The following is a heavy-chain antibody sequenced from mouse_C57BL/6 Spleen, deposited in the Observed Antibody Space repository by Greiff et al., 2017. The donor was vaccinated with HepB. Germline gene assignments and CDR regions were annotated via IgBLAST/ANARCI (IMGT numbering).Heavy chain of an antibody. J-gene: IGHJ4*01. CDR3: TRRVTTVEYYAMDY. V-gene: IGHV1-15*01. CDR1: GYTFTDYE. D-gene: IGHD1-1*01. Sequence: VKLVESGAELVRPGASVTLSCKASGYTFTDYEMHWVKQTPVHGLEWIGAIDPETGGTAYNQKFKGKAILTADKSSSTAYMELRSLTSEDSAVYYCTRRVTTVEYYAMDYWGQGTSVTVSS. CDR2: IDPETGGT.